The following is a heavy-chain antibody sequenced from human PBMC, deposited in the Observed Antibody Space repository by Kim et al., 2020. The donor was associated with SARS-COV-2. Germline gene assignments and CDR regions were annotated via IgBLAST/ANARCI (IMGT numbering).Heavy chain of an antibody. D-gene: IGHD4-4*01. CDR2: IRPDGSQK. CDR1: GFTFSRDW. CDR3: GGHNGDYNHAIYV. V-gene: IGHV3-7*01. J-gene: IGHJ6*02. Sequence: GGSLRLSCAASGFTFSRDWMTWVRQAPGKGLEWVANIRPDGSQKYYVDSVKGRFIISRDNAKNSLYLQMNSLRVEDTALYYCGGHNGDYNHAIYVCGQGT.